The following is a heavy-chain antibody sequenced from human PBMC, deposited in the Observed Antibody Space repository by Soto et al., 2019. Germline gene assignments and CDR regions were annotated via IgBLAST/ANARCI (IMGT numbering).Heavy chain of an antibody. CDR1: GGSISSYY. D-gene: IGHD5-12*01. CDR2: IYYSGST. V-gene: IGHV4-59*01. CDR3: ARGGHGDYYYYGMDV. Sequence: QVQLQESGPGLVKPSETLSLTCTVSGGSISSYYWSWIRQPPGKGLEWIGYIYYSGSTNYNPSLKSRVTISVDTSKNQFSLKLSSVTAADTAVYYCARGGHGDYYYYGMDVWGQGTTVTVSS. J-gene: IGHJ6*02.